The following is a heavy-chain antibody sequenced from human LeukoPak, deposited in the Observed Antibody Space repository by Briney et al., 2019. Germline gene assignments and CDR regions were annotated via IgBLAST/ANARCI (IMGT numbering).Heavy chain of an antibody. CDR3: AREAAAAVSDY. J-gene: IGHJ4*02. Sequence: SETLSLTCTVSGGSISDYYWSWIRQPPGKGLEWIGYIYYSGSTYYNPSLKSRVTISVDTSKNQFSLKLSSVTAADTAVYYCAREAAAAVSDYWGQGTLVTVSS. D-gene: IGHD6-13*01. CDR1: GGSISDYY. CDR2: IYYSGST. V-gene: IGHV4-59*12.